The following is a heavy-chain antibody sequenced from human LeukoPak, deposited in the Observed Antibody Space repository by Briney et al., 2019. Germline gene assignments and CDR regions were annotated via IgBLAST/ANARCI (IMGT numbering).Heavy chain of an antibody. CDR1: GFTFSSYW. D-gene: IGHD3-10*01. V-gene: IGHV3-7*01. CDR2: IKQDGSEK. CDR3: ATYGEYDAFDI. Sequence: GGSLRLSCAASGFTFSSYWMSWVRQAPGKGLEWVANIKQDGSEKYYVDSVKGRFTISRDNAKNSLYLQMNSLRAEDTAVYYCATYGEYDAFDIWGQGTMVTVSS. J-gene: IGHJ3*02.